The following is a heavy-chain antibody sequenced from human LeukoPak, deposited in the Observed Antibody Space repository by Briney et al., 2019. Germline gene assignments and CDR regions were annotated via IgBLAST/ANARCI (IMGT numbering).Heavy chain of an antibody. V-gene: IGHV3-30*03. Sequence: GGSLRLSCAASGFTFSSYGMHWVRQAPGKGLEWVAVISYDGSNKYYADSVKGRFTISRDNSKNTLYLQMNSLRAEDTAVYYCATAGSSGWTHYYYYGMDVWGQGTTVTVSS. CDR3: ATAGSSGWTHYYYYGMDV. D-gene: IGHD6-19*01. CDR1: GFTFSSYG. J-gene: IGHJ6*02. CDR2: ISYDGSNK.